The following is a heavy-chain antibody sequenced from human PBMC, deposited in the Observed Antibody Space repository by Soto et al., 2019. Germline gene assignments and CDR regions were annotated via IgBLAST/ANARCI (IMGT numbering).Heavy chain of an antibody. D-gene: IGHD2-15*01. CDR3: ARDGGCSGGSDYLYFDY. CDR1: GGTFSRYS. Sequence: SAVQVSYKDSGGTFSRYSSCWLRQAPRQGREWMGGIIPIFSTANYAQKFKGRVTITADESTSTAYMELSSLISGDTAVYYCARDGGCSGGSDYLYFDYWGQGTLVTVSS. CDR2: IIPIFSTA. V-gene: IGHV1-69*13. J-gene: IGHJ4*02.